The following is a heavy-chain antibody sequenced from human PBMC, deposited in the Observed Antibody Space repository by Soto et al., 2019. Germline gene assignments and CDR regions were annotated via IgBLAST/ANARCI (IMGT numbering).Heavy chain of an antibody. V-gene: IGHV3-23*01. CDR1: GFTFTRYS. D-gene: IGHD1-1*01. CDR2: VSPGGDVS. Sequence: GGSLRLSCAASGFTFTRYSMNWVRQAPGKGLEWVSTVSPGGDVSHYTDSVKGRLTISRDNPRRTLHLQMDSLRAEDAAVYFCVRRARTATTNWGAFDVWGQGTVVTVSS. CDR3: VRRARTATTNWGAFDV. J-gene: IGHJ3*01.